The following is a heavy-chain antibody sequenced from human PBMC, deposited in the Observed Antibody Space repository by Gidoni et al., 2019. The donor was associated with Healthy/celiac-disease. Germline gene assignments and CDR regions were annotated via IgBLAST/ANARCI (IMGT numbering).Heavy chain of an antibody. D-gene: IGHD1-26*01. Sequence: QVQLVQSGAEVKKPGASVKVSCKASGYTFTSYYMHWVRHAPGQGLEWMGIINPSGGSTSYAQKFQGRVTMTRDTSTSTVYMELSSLRSEDTAVYYCARVLVGATYFDYWGQGTLVTVSS. J-gene: IGHJ4*02. CDR2: INPSGGST. V-gene: IGHV1-46*01. CDR1: GYTFTSYY. CDR3: ARVLVGATYFDY.